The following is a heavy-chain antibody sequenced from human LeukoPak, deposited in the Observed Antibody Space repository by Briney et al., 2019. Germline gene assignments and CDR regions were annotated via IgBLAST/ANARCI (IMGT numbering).Heavy chain of an antibody. J-gene: IGHJ6*02. CDR3: AKSYTAMAIYYGMDV. D-gene: IGHD5-18*01. CDR2: ISWNSGSI. V-gene: IGHV3-9*01. CDR1: GFTFDDYA. Sequence: GGSLRLSCAASGFTFDDYAMHWVRQAPGKGLEWVSGISWNSGSIGYADSVKGRFTISRDNAKNSLYLQMNSLRAEDTALYYCAKSYTAMAIYYGMDVWGQGTTVTVSS.